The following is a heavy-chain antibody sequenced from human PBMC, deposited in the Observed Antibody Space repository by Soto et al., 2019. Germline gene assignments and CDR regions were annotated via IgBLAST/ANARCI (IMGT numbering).Heavy chain of an antibody. J-gene: IGHJ6*02. CDR2: INIGGDST. CDR3: AKLLVTQMPYYYYGLDV. D-gene: IGHD2-21*02. CDR1: GFTFSNYA. Sequence: PGGSLRLSCGGSGFTFSNYAMCWVRQAPGKGLEWVSAINIGGDSTYYADSVKGRFTISRDNSKNTLYLQMNSLRAEDTAVYYCAKLLVTQMPYYYYGLDVWGQGTTVTVSS. V-gene: IGHV3-23*01.